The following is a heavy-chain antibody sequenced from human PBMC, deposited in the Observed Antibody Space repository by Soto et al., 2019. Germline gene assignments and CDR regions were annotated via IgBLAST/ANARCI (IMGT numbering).Heavy chain of an antibody. CDR2: IYYSGST. Sequence: QVQLQESGPGLVKPSQTLSLTCTVSGGSISSGGYYWSWIRQHPGKGLEWIGYIYYSGSTYYNPSLKRRVTISVDTSKNQFSLKLSSVTAADTAVYYCARDNYQGYCSSTSCHYYYYGMDVWGQGTTVTVSS. D-gene: IGHD2-2*01. CDR1: GGSISSGGYY. CDR3: ARDNYQGYCSSTSCHYYYYGMDV. J-gene: IGHJ6*02. V-gene: IGHV4-31*03.